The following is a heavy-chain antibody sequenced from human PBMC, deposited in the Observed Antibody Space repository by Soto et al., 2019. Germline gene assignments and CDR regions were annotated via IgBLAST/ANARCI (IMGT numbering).Heavy chain of an antibody. J-gene: IGHJ4*02. D-gene: IGHD2-15*01. Sequence: DVHLVESGGGLVKPGGSLRLSCEVSGFSFSISAMNWVRQAPGKGLEWVSSINSGSTSVRYADSVKGRFTISRDNANNALALHMNSLRVEDTAVYYCARGGGSLNYWGQGTLVTVSS. V-gene: IGHV3-21*01. CDR3: ARGGGSLNY. CDR2: INSGSTSV. CDR1: GFSFSISA.